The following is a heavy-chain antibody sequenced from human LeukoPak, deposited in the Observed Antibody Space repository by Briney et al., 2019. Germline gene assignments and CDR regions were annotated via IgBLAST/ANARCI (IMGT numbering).Heavy chain of an antibody. V-gene: IGHV3-23*01. CDR2: ISGSGGST. Sequence: GGSLRLSCAASGFTFSSYIMSWVRQAPGKGLEWVSTISGSGGSTNYADSVKGRFTISRDNSKNTLYLQVNSLRAEDTAVYYCAKAFSGTREFDYWGQGTLVTVSS. CDR1: GFTFSSYI. D-gene: IGHD1-26*01. CDR3: AKAFSGTREFDY. J-gene: IGHJ4*02.